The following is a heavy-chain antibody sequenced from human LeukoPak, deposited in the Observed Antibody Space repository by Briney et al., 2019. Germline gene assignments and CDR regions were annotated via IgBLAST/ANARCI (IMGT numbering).Heavy chain of an antibody. CDR3: TTDEDWNYARKNV. D-gene: IGHD1-7*01. CDR1: GFTFNYAW. J-gene: IGHJ6*02. CDR2: TVSEIDGGTT. Sequence: GGSLRLSCAASGFTFNYAWMSWVRQVPGKGLEWVGQTVSEIDGGTTDYAAPVKGRFTISRDDSKSTLYLQMNSLKIEDTAVYYCTTDEDWNYARKNVWGQGATVIVSS. V-gene: IGHV3-15*04.